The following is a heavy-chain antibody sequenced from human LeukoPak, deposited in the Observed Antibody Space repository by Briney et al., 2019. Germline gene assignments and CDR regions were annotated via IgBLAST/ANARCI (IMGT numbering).Heavy chain of an antibody. CDR2: INHSGST. CDR3: ARGLYDSSALGMDY. Sequence: SETLSLTCAVYGGSFSGYYWSWIRQPPGKGLEWIGEINHSGSTNYNPSLKSRVTISVDTSKNQFSLKLSSVTAADTVVYYCARGLYDSSALGMDYWGQGTLVTVSS. CDR1: GGSFSGYY. V-gene: IGHV4-34*01. D-gene: IGHD3-22*01. J-gene: IGHJ4*02.